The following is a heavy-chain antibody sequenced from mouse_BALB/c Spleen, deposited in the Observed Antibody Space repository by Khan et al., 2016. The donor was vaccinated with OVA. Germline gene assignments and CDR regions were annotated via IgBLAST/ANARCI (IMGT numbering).Heavy chain of an antibody. CDR3: ASGGYWYFDV. CDR2: INTYTGEP. J-gene: IGHJ1*01. D-gene: IGHD1-1*02. Sequence: QVQLQQSGPELKKPGETVKISCKASGYTFTNYGMNWVKQTPGKGLKWMGWINTYTGEPTYADDFKGRFAYYLDSSARTAYLQINNLKNGDSARYFCASGGYWYFDVWGAGTTVTVSS. CDR1: GYTFTNYG. V-gene: IGHV9-3-1*01.